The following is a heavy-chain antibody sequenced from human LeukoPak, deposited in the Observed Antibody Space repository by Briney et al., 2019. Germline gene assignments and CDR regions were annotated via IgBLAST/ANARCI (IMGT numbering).Heavy chain of an antibody. CDR2: ISNSDTYT. Sequence: GGSLRLSCSASGFTFSDYYMSWIRQAPGKGLEWVSYISNSDTYTNYADSVKGRFTISRDNAKNSLYLQMNSLRAEDTAVYYCARGRYNLDVWGQGTTVIVSS. J-gene: IGHJ6*02. CDR1: GFTFSDYY. V-gene: IGHV3-11*05. CDR3: ARGRYNLDV. D-gene: IGHD5-24*01.